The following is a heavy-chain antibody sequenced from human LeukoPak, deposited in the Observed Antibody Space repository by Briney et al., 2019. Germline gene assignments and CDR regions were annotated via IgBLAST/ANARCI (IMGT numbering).Heavy chain of an antibody. D-gene: IGHD4-17*01. CDR2: INHGGGT. Sequence: SETLSLTCAVYGGSFSDYIWNWIRQPPGKGLEWIGEINHGGGTRYNPSLKSRATISVDTSKKQFSLNLTSVTAADTAVYYCARGEDGTGDYRPTYFDSWGQGTLVTVSS. CDR1: GGSFSDYI. V-gene: IGHV4-34*01. CDR3: ARGEDGTGDYRPTYFDS. J-gene: IGHJ4*02.